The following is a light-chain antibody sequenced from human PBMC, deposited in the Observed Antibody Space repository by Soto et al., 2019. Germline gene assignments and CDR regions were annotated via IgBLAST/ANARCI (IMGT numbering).Light chain of an antibody. J-gene: IGKJ1*01. CDR1: QSINSG. CDR3: QQYNYLWT. CDR2: KAS. V-gene: IGKV1-5*03. Sequence: LQMTQSPSTLSASVGDTVTITCRASQSINSGLAWYQQKPGRAPKLLIYKASSLDSGVPSRFSGSGYGTEFTLTISSLLPEDFATYYCQQYNYLWTFGQGTKVEIK.